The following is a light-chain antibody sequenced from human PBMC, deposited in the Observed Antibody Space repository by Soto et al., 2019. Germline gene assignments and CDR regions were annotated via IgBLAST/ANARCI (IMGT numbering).Light chain of an antibody. CDR2: YAS. CDR1: QDIWIY. J-gene: IGKJ2*01. Sequence: DIQMTQSPSSLSASVGDRVTITCQASQDIWIYLNWYQQKPGKAPKLLIYYASTLETGVPSRFSGSGSGTDFSFTINNVQPEDFATYYCQQYDNVPPNTFGQGTKLEIK. V-gene: IGKV1-33*01. CDR3: QQYDNVPPNT.